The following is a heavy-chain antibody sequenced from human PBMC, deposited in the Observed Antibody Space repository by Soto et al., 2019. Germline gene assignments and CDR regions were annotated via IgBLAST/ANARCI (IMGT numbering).Heavy chain of an antibody. D-gene: IGHD6-6*01. CDR3: ARDTYSSSERNWFDP. CDR2: IYYSGST. J-gene: IGHJ5*02. Sequence: SETLSLTCTVPGGSISSGGYYWSWIRQHPGKGLEWIGYIYYSGSTYYNPSLKSRVTISVDTSKNQFSLKLSSVTAADTAVYYCARDTYSSSERNWFDPWGQGTLVTVSS. V-gene: IGHV4-31*03. CDR1: GGSISSGGYY.